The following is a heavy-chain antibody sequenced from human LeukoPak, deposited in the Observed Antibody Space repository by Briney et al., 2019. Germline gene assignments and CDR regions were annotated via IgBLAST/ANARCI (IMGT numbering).Heavy chain of an antibody. CDR1: GGSISSYY. D-gene: IGHD6-13*01. J-gene: IGHJ4*02. V-gene: IGHV4-4*07. Sequence: PSETLSLTCTVSGGSISSYYWSWIRQPAGKGLEWIGRIYTSGSTNYNPSLKSRVTMSVDTSKNQFSLKLSSVTAADTAVYYWARDGPGSSPYYFDYWGQGTLVTVSS. CDR2: IYTSGST. CDR3: ARDGPGSSPYYFDY.